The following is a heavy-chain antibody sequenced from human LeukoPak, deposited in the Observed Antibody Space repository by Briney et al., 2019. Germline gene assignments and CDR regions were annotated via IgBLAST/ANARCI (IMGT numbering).Heavy chain of an antibody. CDR1: GFSFSNYG. V-gene: IGHV3-23*01. CDR2: ISGDGGNT. Sequence: GGSLRLSCAASGFSFSNYGMCWVRQAPGKGLEWVSLISGDGGNTYYPDSVKGRFTISRDNSKNTVYLQMNSLRAEDTALYYCAPDLRGSASSLDDWGQGTLVTVSS. D-gene: IGHD6-25*01. CDR3: APDLRGSASSLDD. J-gene: IGHJ4*02.